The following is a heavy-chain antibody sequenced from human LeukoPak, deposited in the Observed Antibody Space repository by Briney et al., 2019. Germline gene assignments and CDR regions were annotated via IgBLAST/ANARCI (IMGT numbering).Heavy chain of an antibody. D-gene: IGHD2-21*02. J-gene: IGHJ4*02. CDR3: AREMTYIDY. Sequence: SETLSLTCTVSGGSISSYYWSWIRQPPGKGLEWIGYIYYSGSTNYNPSLKSRVTISVDTSKNQSSLKLSSVTAADTAVYYCAREMTYIDYWGQGTLVTVSS. CDR1: GGSISSYY. V-gene: IGHV4-59*01. CDR2: IYYSGST.